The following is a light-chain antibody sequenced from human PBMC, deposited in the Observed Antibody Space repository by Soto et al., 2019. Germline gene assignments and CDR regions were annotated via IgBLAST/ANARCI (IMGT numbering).Light chain of an antibody. J-gene: IGKJ5*01. V-gene: IGKV1-39*01. CDR2: SAS. Sequence: IQITGSPSSLYASVGDRVTSTCRASQTISSHLNWYQQKPGIAPKLLIYSASSLQSGVPSRFSGSGSGTDFTLTISTLQPEDFATYYCQQYYGTPITFGQGTRLEI. CDR1: QTISSH. CDR3: QQYYGTPIT.